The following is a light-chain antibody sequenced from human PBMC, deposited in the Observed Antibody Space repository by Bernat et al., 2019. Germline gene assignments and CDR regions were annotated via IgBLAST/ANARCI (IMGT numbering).Light chain of an antibody. V-gene: IGLV2-23*02. Sequence: QSALTQPASVSGSPGQSIAISCTGTNSDVGAYDHVSWYQKHSGKVPKLIIYEVTRRPSGVSNRFSGSKSGNTASLTVSGLQADDEADYYGCSQAGLTFWVFGGGTSLTVL. J-gene: IGLJ3*02. CDR3: CSQAGLTFWV. CDR2: EVT. CDR1: NSDVGAYDH.